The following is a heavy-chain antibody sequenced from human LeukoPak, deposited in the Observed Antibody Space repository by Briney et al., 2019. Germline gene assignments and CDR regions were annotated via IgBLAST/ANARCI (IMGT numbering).Heavy chain of an antibody. CDR2: ISENGSNK. CDR1: GFSFSNYG. J-gene: IGHJ4*02. D-gene: IGHD3-10*01. V-gene: IGHV3-30*18. CDR3: AKDRGLAHYFDY. Sequence: GGSLRLSCAASGFSFSNYGMHWVRQAPGKGLEWVAVISENGSNKYYADSVKGRFTLSRDNSKNTLDLQMNSLRVVDTAVYFCAKDRGLAHYFDYWGQGTLVTVSS.